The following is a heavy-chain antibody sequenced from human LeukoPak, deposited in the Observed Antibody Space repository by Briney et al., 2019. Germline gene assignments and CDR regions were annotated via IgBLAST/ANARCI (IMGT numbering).Heavy chain of an antibody. CDR1: GFTFSSYG. V-gene: IGHV3-30*18. J-gene: IGHJ5*02. Sequence: GGSLRLSCAASGFTFSSYGMHWVRQAPGKGLEWVAVISYDGSNKYYADSVKGRFTISRDNSKNTLYLQMNSLRAEDTAVYYCAKTARDTRKNWFDPWGQGTLATVSS. CDR3: AKTARDTRKNWFDP. CDR2: ISYDGSNK. D-gene: IGHD5-24*01.